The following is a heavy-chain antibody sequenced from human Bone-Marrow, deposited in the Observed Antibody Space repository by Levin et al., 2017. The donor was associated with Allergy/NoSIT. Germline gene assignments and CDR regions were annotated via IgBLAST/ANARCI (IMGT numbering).Heavy chain of an antibody. D-gene: IGHD2-2*01. CDR1: GYTFTGYY. CDR2: INPNSGGT. V-gene: IGHV1-2*06. CDR3: ASSTSPFYMDV. J-gene: IGHJ6*03. Sequence: GESLKISCKASGYTFTGYYMHWVRQAPGQGLEWMGRINPNSGGTNYAQKFQGRVTMTRDTSISTAYMELSRLRSDDTAVYYCASSTSPFYMDVWGKGTTVTVSS.